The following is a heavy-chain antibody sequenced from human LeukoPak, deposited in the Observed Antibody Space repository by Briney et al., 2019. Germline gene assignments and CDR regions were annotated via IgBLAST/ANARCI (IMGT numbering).Heavy chain of an antibody. CDR1: GYTLTELS. CDR3: ARRFGELGTTDY. V-gene: IGHV1-24*01. J-gene: IGHJ4*02. Sequence: ASVKVSCKVSGYTLTELSMHWVRQAPGKGLEWMGGFDPEDGETIYAQKFQGRVTMTEDTSTDTAYMELSGLRSDDTAVYYCARRFGELGTTDYWGQGTLVTVSS. CDR2: FDPEDGET. D-gene: IGHD3-10*01.